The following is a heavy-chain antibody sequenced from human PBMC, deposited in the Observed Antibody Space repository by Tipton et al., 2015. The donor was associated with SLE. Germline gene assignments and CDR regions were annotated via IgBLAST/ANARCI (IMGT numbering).Heavy chain of an antibody. CDR3: AKGDGDYHYYYYGMDV. Sequence: QSGAEVKKPGSSVKVSCKASGGTFSSYVISWVRQAPGQGLEWMGGIIPIFGPTNYAQKFQGRVTITTDESTGTAYMELNSLRSEDTAVYYCAKGDGDYHYYYYGMDVWGQGTTVIVSS. CDR1: GGTFSSYV. CDR2: IIPIFGPT. D-gene: IGHD4-17*01. J-gene: IGHJ6*02. V-gene: IGHV1-69*05.